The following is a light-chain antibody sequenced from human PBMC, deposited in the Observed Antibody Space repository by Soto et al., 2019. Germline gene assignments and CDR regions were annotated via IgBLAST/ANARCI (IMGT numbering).Light chain of an antibody. CDR3: QQRSNRRT. Sequence: EIVLTQSPATLSLSPGERATLSCRASQSVSSYLAWYQQKPGQAPRLLIYDASNRATGIPARFSGSGSGTEFTLTISSLEPEDFAVYYCQQRSNRRTFGQGTKVEIK. CDR1: QSVSSY. J-gene: IGKJ1*01. CDR2: DAS. V-gene: IGKV3-11*01.